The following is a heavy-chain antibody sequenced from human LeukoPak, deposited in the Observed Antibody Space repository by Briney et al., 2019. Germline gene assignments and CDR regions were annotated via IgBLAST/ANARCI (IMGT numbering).Heavy chain of an antibody. CDR1: GGSISRSY. J-gene: IGHJ4*02. CDR3: ARHSSDYYGPFDY. Sequence: SETLSLTCTVSGGSISRSYWSWIRQPAGKGLEWIGRIYTSGSTNYNPSLKSRVTMSVDTSKNQFSLKLSSVTAADTAVYFCARHSSDYYGPFDYWGQGTLVTVSS. V-gene: IGHV4-4*07. CDR2: IYTSGST. D-gene: IGHD6-19*01.